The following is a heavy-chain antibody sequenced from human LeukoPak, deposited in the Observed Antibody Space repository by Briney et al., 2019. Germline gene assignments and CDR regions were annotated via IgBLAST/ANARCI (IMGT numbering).Heavy chain of an antibody. J-gene: IGHJ3*02. Sequence: SETLSLTCTVSGGSISRYYWSWIRQPPGKGLEWIGYIYYSGSTNYNPSLKSRVTISVDTSKNQFSLKLSSVTAADTAVYYCARLWDDAFDIWGQGTMVTVSS. D-gene: IGHD3-16*01. V-gene: IGHV4-59*08. CDR1: GGSISRYY. CDR2: IYYSGST. CDR3: ARLWDDAFDI.